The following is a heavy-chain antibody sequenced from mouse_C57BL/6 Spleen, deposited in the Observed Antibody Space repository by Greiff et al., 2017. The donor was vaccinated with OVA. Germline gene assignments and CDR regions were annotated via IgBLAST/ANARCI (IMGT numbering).Heavy chain of an antibody. D-gene: IGHD2-2*01. CDR2: ISYDGSN. J-gene: IGHJ3*01. CDR1: GYSITSGYY. CDR3: ARGYYGYDAPFAY. V-gene: IGHV3-6*01. Sequence: ESGPGLVKPSQSLSLTCSVTGYSITSGYYWNWIRQFPGNKLEWMGYISYDGSNNYNPSLKNRISINRDTSKNQFFLKLNSVTTEDTATYYCARGYYGYDAPFAYWGQGTLVTVSA.